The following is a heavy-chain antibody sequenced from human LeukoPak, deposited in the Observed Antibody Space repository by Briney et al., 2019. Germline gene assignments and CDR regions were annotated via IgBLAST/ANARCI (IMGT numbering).Heavy chain of an antibody. Sequence: GGSLRLSCAASGFTVSSNYMSWVRQAPGKGLEWVSVIYSGGSTYYADSVKGRFTISRDNSKNTLYLQMNSLRGEDTAVYYCAKDQYYDFWSGYFDYWGQGTLVTVSS. J-gene: IGHJ4*02. D-gene: IGHD3-3*01. CDR3: AKDQYYDFWSGYFDY. CDR1: GFTVSSNY. CDR2: IYSGGST. V-gene: IGHV3-53*01.